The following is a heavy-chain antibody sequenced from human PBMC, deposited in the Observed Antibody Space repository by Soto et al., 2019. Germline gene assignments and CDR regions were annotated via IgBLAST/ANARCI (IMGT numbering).Heavy chain of an antibody. J-gene: IGHJ3*01. V-gene: IGHV3-23*01. CDR1: GFTFSSYA. D-gene: IGHD6-19*01. Sequence: EVQLLESGGGLVQPGGSQRLSCAASGFTFSSYAMSWVRQGPGKGLEWVTLISGSGGVTDYADSVKGRFTVSRDNSKNSMYLELNSLTAGDTAIYYCAKIHSGSSEDAFYVLGQGTVVTVSS. CDR3: AKIHSGSSEDAFYV. CDR2: ISGSGGVT.